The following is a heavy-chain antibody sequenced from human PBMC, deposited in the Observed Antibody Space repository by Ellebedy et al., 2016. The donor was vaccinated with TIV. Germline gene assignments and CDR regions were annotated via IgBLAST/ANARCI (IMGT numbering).Heavy chain of an antibody. V-gene: IGHV5-51*01. CDR1: GYSFSNHW. CDR2: IYPGNSDT. CDR3: ARRGLATTELDY. Sequence: GGSLRLSCKSSGYSFSNHWIGWVRQMPGKGLEWMGIIYPGNSDTTYSPSFQGQVNISADRSISTAYLQWSSLKASDTAMYYCARRGLATTELDYWGQGTLVTVSS. J-gene: IGHJ4*02. D-gene: IGHD5-24*01.